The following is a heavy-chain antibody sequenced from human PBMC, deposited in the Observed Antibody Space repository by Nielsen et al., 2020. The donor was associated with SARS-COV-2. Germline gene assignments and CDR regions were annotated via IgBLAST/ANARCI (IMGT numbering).Heavy chain of an antibody. D-gene: IGHD3-22*01. V-gene: IGHV3-74*01. Sequence: GESLKISCAGSGFSFSSYYMNWVRQAPGKGLMWVSRIKPDGSRSDYADSVKGRFTISRDNARDTLYLQMNSLSVEDTAVYYCVRVRDDGYYYDTGPFDYWGQGALVTVSS. CDR3: VRVRDDGYYYDTGPFDY. J-gene: IGHJ4*02. CDR1: GFSFSSYY. CDR2: IKPDGSRS.